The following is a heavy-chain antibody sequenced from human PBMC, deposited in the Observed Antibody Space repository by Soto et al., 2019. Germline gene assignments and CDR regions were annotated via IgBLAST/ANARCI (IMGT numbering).Heavy chain of an antibody. V-gene: IGHV3-23*01. CDR2: ISGSGGST. CDR3: AKDPGVVAATPINWFDP. D-gene: IGHD2-15*01. Sequence: QSGGSLRLSCAASGFTFSSYAMSWVRQAPGKGLEWVSAISGSGGSTYYADSVKGRFTISRDNSKNTLYLQMNSLRAEDTAVYYCAKDPGVVAATPINWFDPWGQGTLVTVSS. CDR1: GFTFSSYA. J-gene: IGHJ5*02.